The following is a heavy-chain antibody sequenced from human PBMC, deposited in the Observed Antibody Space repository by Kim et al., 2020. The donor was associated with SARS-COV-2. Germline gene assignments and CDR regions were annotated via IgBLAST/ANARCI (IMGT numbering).Heavy chain of an antibody. CDR3: ARYSYYYDSSGYYYSPWYYYGMDV. V-gene: IGHV3-33*08. CDR2: IWYDGSNK. CDR1: GFTFSSYG. J-gene: IGHJ6*02. D-gene: IGHD3-22*01. Sequence: GGSLRLSCAASGFTFSSYGMHWVRQAPGKGLELVAVIWYDGSNKYYADSVKGRFTISRDNSKNTLYLQMNSLRAEDTAVYYCARYSYYYDSSGYYYSPWYYYGMDVWGQGTTVTVSS.